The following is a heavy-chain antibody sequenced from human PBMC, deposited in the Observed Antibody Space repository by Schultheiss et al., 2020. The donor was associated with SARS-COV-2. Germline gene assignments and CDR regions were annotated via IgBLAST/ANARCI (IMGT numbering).Heavy chain of an antibody. Sequence: SETLSLTCAVYGGSFSGYYWSWIRQPPGKGLEWIGEINHSGSTNYNPSLKSRVTISVDTSKNQFSLKLSSVTAADTAVYYCARAPYSSSPIPYYYYYYYMDVWGKGTTVTVSS. CDR3: ARAPYSSSPIPYYYYYYYMDV. CDR1: GGSFSGYY. CDR2: INHSGST. D-gene: IGHD6-6*01. J-gene: IGHJ6*03. V-gene: IGHV4-34*01.